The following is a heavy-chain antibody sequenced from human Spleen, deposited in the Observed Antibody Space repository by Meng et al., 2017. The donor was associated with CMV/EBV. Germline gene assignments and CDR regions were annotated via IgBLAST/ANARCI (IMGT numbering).Heavy chain of an antibody. CDR1: GGSISSSSYY. CDR3: ARQFSGFGTIDF. D-gene: IGHD5-12*01. V-gene: IGHV4-61*05. Sequence: GSLRLSCTVSGGSISSSSYYWGWIRQPPGKGLEWIGYVYYSGSTNYNPSLKSRVTISVDTSKNQFSLNVTSVTAADTAVYYCARQFSGFGTIDFWGQGTLVTVSS. J-gene: IGHJ4*02. CDR2: VYYSGST.